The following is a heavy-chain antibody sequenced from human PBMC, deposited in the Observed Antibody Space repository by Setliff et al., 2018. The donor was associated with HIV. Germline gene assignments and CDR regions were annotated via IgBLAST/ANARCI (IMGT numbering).Heavy chain of an antibody. CDR1: GYTFTDHY. CDR2: VSPKYGAT. J-gene: IGHJ4*02. D-gene: IGHD3-16*01. V-gene: IGHV1-69-2*01. CDR3: VVGAFSWGKYY. Sequence: ASVKVSCKTSGYTFTDHYINWLQQAPGKGFQWMGRVSPKYGATNYAEKFQGKVTITACASKDTVYIELRSLRYEDTAQYYCVVGAFSWGKYYWGQGTQVT.